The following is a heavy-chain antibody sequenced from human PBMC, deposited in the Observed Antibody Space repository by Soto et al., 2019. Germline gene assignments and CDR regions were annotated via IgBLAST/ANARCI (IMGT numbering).Heavy chain of an antibody. J-gene: IGHJ6*02. CDR3: AREKAYYYSAMDV. Sequence: SETLSLTCTVSGGSISGHYWTWVRQPAGKGLEWIGRIYSTGSTDYNPSLESRVTMSIDTSKNRFSLSLNSVTAADTAVYYCAREKAYYYSAMDVWGQGTTVTV. CDR1: GGSISGHY. V-gene: IGHV4-4*07. CDR2: IYSTGST.